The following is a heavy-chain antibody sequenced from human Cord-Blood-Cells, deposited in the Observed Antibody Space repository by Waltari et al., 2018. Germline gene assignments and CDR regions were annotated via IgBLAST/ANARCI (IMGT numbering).Heavy chain of an antibody. CDR1: GYTFTSYG. CDR2: LSAYNGNT. CDR3: ARDLGIVVVPASQPYFDY. D-gene: IGHD2-2*03. V-gene: IGHV1-18*04. J-gene: IGHJ4*02. Sequence: QVQLVQSGAEVKKPGASVKVSCKASGYTFTSYGISWVRQAPGQGLEWMGWLSAYNGNTNYAQKRQGRVTMTTDTATSTAYMELRSLRSDDTAVYYCARDLGIVVVPASQPYFDYSGQGTLVTVSS.